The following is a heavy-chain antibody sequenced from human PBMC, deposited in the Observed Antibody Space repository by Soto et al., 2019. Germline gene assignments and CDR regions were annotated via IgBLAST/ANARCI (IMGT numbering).Heavy chain of an antibody. CDR2: ISYDGSNK. CDR3: AKDRGWSSADLDY. Sequence: GGSLRLSCAASGFTFSSFGMHWVRQAPGKGLEWVALISYDGSNKYYADSVKGRFTISRDKSTNTLYLQMNSLRAEDTAVYYCAKDRGWSSADLDYWGQGTLVTVSS. D-gene: IGHD6-19*01. CDR1: GFTFSSFG. V-gene: IGHV3-30*18. J-gene: IGHJ4*02.